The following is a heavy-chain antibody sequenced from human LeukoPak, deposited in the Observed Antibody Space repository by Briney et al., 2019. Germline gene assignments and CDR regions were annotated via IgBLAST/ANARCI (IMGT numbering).Heavy chain of an antibody. J-gene: IGHJ4*02. CDR2: VYATGNT. D-gene: IGHD1-26*01. V-gene: IGHV4-4*07. CDR3: AAREYSGSLGR. CDR1: GDSINNYY. Sequence: PSETLSLTCTVSGDSINNYYWTWVRQPAGKGLEWIGRVYATGNTNYNPSLRSRVTMSVDTSKNQFSLNLYSVTAADTAVYYCAAREYSGSLGRWGQGTLVTVSS.